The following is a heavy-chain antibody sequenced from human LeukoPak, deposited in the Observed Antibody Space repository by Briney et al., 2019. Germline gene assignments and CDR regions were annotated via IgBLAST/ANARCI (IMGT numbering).Heavy chain of an antibody. D-gene: IGHD3-3*02. CDR1: GFTISSYW. J-gene: IGHJ2*01. CDR3: ARRKMYWYFDH. CDR2: IKQDGSEK. V-gene: IGHV3-7*01. Sequence: GGSLRLSCAASGFTISSYWMGWVRQAPGKGLERVANIKQDGSEKNYVDSVKGRFTISRDNAKNSLHLQMNSLRAEDTAVYYCARRKMYWYFDHWGRGTLVTVSS.